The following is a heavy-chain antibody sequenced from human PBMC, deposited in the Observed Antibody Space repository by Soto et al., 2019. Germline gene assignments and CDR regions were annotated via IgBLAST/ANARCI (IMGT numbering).Heavy chain of an antibody. D-gene: IGHD6-13*01. J-gene: IGHJ4*02. Sequence: QVQLQGSGPGLVKPSQTRSLTSTVSGGSISSDDYYWSWIRQQPGKCLEWIGYIYHSGITYYNPSLKPRVPMSADTPNNQFSLDLSSVTAADTAVYYCATVPTTQLGDYGGQGALVTFSS. CDR2: IYHSGIT. V-gene: IGHV4-31*03. CDR3: ATVPTTQLGDY. CDR1: GGSISSDDYY.